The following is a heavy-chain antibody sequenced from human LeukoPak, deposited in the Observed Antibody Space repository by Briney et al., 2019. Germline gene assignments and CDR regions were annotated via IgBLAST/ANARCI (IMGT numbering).Heavy chain of an antibody. CDR1: GGSFSGYY. J-gene: IGHJ4*02. Sequence: SETLSLTCAVYGGSFSGYYWSWIRQPPGKGLEWIGEINHSGSTNYNPSLKSRVTISVDTSKNQFSLKLSSVTAADTAVYYCASRYYDSSGAPSDYWGQGTLVTVSS. CDR2: INHSGST. V-gene: IGHV4-34*01. D-gene: IGHD3-22*01. CDR3: ASRYYDSSGAPSDY.